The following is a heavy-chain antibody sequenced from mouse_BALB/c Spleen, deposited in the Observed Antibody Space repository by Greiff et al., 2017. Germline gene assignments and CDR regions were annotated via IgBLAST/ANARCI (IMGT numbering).Heavy chain of an antibody. CDR1: GYSFTDYI. V-gene: IGHV1-39*01. D-gene: IGHD2-14*01. CDR2: INPYYGST. J-gene: IGHJ2*01. Sequence: EVQLQQTGPELVKPGASVKISCKASGYSFTDYIMLWVKQSHGKSLEWIGNINPYYGSTSYNLKFKGKATLTVDKSSSTAYMQLNSLTSEDSAVYYCARSPYRYDGDYWGQGTTLTVSS. CDR3: ARSPYRYDGDY.